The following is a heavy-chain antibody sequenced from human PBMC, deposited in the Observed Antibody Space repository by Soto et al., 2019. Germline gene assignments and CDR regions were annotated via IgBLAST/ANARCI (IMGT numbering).Heavy chain of an antibody. D-gene: IGHD5-12*01. V-gene: IGHV3-48*02. CDR3: ARDRGGYGMFDY. J-gene: IGHJ4*02. CDR1: AFTFSNYN. CDR2: IGISTSTI. Sequence: EVQLVESGGGLVQPGGSLRLSCAASAFTFSNYNMNWVRQAPGKGLEWVSYIGISTSTIYYADSVKGRFTISRDNGKNALYLHMNSLRDEDTAVYYCARDRGGYGMFDYWGQGTLVTVSS.